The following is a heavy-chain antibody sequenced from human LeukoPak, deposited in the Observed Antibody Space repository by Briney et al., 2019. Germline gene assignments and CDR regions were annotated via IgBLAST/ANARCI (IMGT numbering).Heavy chain of an antibody. CDR1: GFTFGDYA. D-gene: IGHD1-26*01. CDR2: IRSKAYGGTT. Sequence: PGRSLRLSCKASGFTFGDYAMSWVRQAPGKGLEWVGFIRSKAYGGTTEYAASVKGRFTISRDDSKSIAYLQMNSLKTEDTAVYYCTRDLLVGATTTAFDIWGQGTMVTVSS. J-gene: IGHJ3*02. CDR3: TRDLLVGATTTAFDI. V-gene: IGHV3-49*04.